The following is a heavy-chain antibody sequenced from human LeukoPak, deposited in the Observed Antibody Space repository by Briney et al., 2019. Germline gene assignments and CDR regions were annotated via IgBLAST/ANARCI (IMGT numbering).Heavy chain of an antibody. Sequence: GGSLRLSCAASGFIDSDNYMSWVRQAPGKGLEWVSVIYSGSTTYYADSVKGRFTISRDNSKNTLYLQMNSLRAEDTAVYYCAREKGILELIYWGQGTLVTVSS. CDR1: GFIDSDNY. CDR3: AREKGILELIY. D-gene: IGHD3-10*01. CDR2: IYSGSTT. J-gene: IGHJ4*02. V-gene: IGHV3-66*01.